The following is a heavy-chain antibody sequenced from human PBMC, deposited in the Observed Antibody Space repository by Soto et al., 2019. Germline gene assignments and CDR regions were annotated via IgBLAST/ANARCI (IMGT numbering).Heavy chain of an antibody. Sequence: SVKVSCKASGGTFSSYAISWVRQAPGQGLEWMGGIIPIFGTANYAQKFQGRVTMTADESTSTVYMELSSLRSEDTAVYYCARARSSFHPSFDYWGQGTVVTVSS. D-gene: IGHD6-13*01. CDR1: GGTFSSYA. V-gene: IGHV1-69*13. J-gene: IGHJ4*02. CDR3: ARARSSFHPSFDY. CDR2: IIPIFGTA.